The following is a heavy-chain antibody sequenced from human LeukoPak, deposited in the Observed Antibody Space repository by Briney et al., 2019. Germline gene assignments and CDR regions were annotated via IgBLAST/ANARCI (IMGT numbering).Heavy chain of an antibody. V-gene: IGHV4-34*01. D-gene: IGHD3/OR15-3a*01. J-gene: IGHJ4*02. Sequence: SETLSLTCAVYGGSFSGYYWSWIRQPPGKGLEWIGEINHSGSTNYNPSLESRVTISVDTSKNQFSLKLSSVTAADTAVYYCARGDWSNYWGQGTLVTVSS. CDR3: ARGDWSNY. CDR2: INHSGST. CDR1: GGSFSGYY.